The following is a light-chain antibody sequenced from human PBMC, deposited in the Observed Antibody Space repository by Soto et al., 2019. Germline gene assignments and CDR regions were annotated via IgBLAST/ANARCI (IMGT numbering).Light chain of an antibody. J-gene: IGKJ1*01. CDR2: GTS. CDR1: QSLSGSY. CDR3: HQFGGSPQT. V-gene: IGKV3-20*01. Sequence: EIVLTQSPGTLSLSPGDRATLSCRASQSLSGSYIAWYQQRPGQAPRLLIYGTSTRATGIPDRFSGSGSGTDFTLAISRLEPEDFAVYYCHQFGGSPQTFGQGTSVEI.